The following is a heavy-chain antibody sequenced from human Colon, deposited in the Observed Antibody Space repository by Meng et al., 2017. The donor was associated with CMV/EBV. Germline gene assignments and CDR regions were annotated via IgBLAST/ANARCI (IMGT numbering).Heavy chain of an antibody. CDR3: ARGWFGELQAFDI. CDR1: GYIFSDYA. Sequence: QVQLVQSVAEVKKPGASVKVSCKASGYIFSDYAIHWVRQAPGQRLEWMGWINPGNGNTKSSERFQGGVTFTRDTSANTAYLELSSLRSEDTAVFYCARGWFGELQAFDIWGQGTLVTVSS. V-gene: IGHV1-3*01. J-gene: IGHJ3*02. D-gene: IGHD3-10*01. CDR2: INPGNGNT.